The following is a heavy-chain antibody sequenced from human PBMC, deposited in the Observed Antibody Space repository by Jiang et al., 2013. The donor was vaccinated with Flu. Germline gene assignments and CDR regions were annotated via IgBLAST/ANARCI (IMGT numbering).Heavy chain of an antibody. D-gene: IGHD2-15*01. Sequence: GSGLVKPSETLSLTCTVSGGSISSHFWSWFRQAPGQGLDWIGYVYHTGSTNYNPSLKSRVSMSVDTSKNQFSLELTSVTAADTALYFCAREAPGGSWAAFDIWGRGTMVTVSS. CDR3: AREAPGGSWAAFDI. CDR2: VYHTGST. CDR1: GGSISSHF. V-gene: IGHV4-59*11. J-gene: IGHJ3*02.